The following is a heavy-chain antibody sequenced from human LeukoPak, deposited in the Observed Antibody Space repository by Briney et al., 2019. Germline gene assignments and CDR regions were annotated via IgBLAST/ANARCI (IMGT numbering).Heavy chain of an antibody. CDR2: INSDGRST. J-gene: IGHJ4*02. CDR1: GITFSSYW. CDR3: ARSAYPGNSVIED. D-gene: IGHD4-23*01. Sequence: GGALRLSCAGSGITFSSYWMHWVRQAPGKGLVWVSRINSDGRSTNYADSVKGRFTISRDNAKNTLYLQMNSLRAEDTAVYYCARSAYPGNSVIEDWGRGTLVTVSS. V-gene: IGHV3-74*01.